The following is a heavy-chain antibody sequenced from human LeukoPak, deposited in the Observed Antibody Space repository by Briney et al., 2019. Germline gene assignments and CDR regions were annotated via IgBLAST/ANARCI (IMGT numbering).Heavy chain of an antibody. CDR2: IKSKTDGGTT. D-gene: IGHD3-3*01. CDR3: TTLATYYDFWSGYYI. Sequence: GGSLRLSCAASGFTFSNAWMSWVRQAPGKGLEWVGRIKSKTDGGTTDYAALVKGRFTISRDDSKNTLYLQMNSLKTEDTAVYYCTTLATYYDFWSGYYIWGQGTLVTVSS. V-gene: IGHV3-15*01. CDR1: GFTFSNAW. J-gene: IGHJ4*02.